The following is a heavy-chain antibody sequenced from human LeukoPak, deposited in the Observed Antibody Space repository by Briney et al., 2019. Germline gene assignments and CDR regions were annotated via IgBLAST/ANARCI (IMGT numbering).Heavy chain of an antibody. Sequence: KSSETLSLTCAVYSGSFSGYYWSWIRQPPGKGLEWIGEINHSGSTNYNPSLKSRVTISVDTSKNQFSLKLSSVTAADTAVYYCARQVAYYYDSSGYLYFDYWGQGTLVTVSS. D-gene: IGHD3-22*01. V-gene: IGHV4-34*01. CDR1: SGSFSGYY. CDR3: ARQVAYYYDSSGYLYFDY. J-gene: IGHJ4*02. CDR2: INHSGST.